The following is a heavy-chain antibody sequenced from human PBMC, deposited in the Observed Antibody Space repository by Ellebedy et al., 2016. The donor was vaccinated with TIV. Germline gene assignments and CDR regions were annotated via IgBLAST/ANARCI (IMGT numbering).Heavy chain of an antibody. CDR2: VYPGDSDA. V-gene: IGHV5-51*01. CDR3: ARHGSSGGYQIDF. CDR1: GYTLTRYF. D-gene: IGHD2-15*01. J-gene: IGHJ4*02. Sequence: GESLKISCKASGYTLTRYFIAWVRQMPGQGLEWMGIVYPGDSDAKYNPSFRGHVTISADKSVGAAYLQWSSLKASDTAMYYCARHGSSGGYQIDFWGQGTLVTVSS.